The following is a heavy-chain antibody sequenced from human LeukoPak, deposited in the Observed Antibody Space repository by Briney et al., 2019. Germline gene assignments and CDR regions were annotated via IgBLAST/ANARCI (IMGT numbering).Heavy chain of an antibody. J-gene: IGHJ4*02. V-gene: IGHV4-34*01. CDR1: GGSFSGYY. CDR2: INHSGST. D-gene: IGHD5-12*01. Sequence: PSETLSLTCAVYGGSFSGYYWSWIRQPPGKGLVWIGEINHSGSTNYNPSLKSRVTISVDTSKNQFSLKLSSVTAADTAVYYCARGRPPSGYDFSYWGQGTLVTVSS. CDR3: ARGRPPSGYDFSY.